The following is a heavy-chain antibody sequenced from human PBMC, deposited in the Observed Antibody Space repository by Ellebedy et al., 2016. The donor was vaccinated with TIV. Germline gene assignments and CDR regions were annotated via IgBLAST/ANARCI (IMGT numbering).Heavy chain of an antibody. V-gene: IGHV3-11*06. CDR1: GFTFSDFY. D-gene: IGHD2-2*01. CDR3: VRDKFNYAAAQYYFDL. Sequence: GESLKISCAASGFTFSDFYMSWIRQAPGKGLEWISYISSGSDYTDYADSVKGRFTISRDNAKNSLYLQMNSLRAEDTAVYHCVRDKFNYAAAQYYFDLWGQGTLLTVSS. CDR2: ISSGSDYT. J-gene: IGHJ4*02.